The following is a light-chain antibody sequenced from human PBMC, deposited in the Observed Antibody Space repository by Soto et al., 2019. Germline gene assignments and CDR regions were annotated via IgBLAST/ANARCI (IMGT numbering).Light chain of an antibody. CDR1: QSVDSSF. V-gene: IGKV3-20*01. J-gene: IGKJ1*01. Sequence: EIVLTQSPGFLSLSPGERATLSCRASQSVDSSFFAWYQQKPGQAPRLLIYGASKRATGIPDRFRGSGSGTDFTLTISRLEPEDFAVYYCQQYVSSVTFGQGTKVEIK. CDR2: GAS. CDR3: QQYVSSVT.